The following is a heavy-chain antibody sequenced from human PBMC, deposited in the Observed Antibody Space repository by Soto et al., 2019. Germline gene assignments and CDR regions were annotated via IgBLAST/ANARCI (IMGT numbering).Heavy chain of an antibody. CDR2: INHSGST. CDR3: ARGDLTYGITN. Sequence: QVLLQQWGAGLLKPSETLSLTCAVYGGSFSGYFLNWIRQPPGKGLEWIGEINHSGSTKYNPSLKSRVTLLVDSSKNQFSLKLSSVTAADTAMYFCARGDLTYGITNWGQGTLVTVSS. D-gene: IGHD3-10*01. V-gene: IGHV4-34*01. J-gene: IGHJ4*02. CDR1: GGSFSGYF.